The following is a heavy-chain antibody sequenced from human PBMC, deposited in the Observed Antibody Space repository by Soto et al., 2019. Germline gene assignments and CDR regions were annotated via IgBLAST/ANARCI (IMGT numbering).Heavy chain of an antibody. CDR2: IHPNGGDT. V-gene: IGHV1-2*02. J-gene: IGHJ4*02. D-gene: IGHD3-22*01. CDR1: GYPFIDSY. Sequence: ASVKVSCKASGYPFIDSYLHWVRQAPGQGLEWMGWIHPNGGDTISAQKFQGRVTLTRDTSINTAYMELSSLRSEDTAVYYCARGYYDTSGYYPIDFWGQGTLVTVSS. CDR3: ARGYYDTSGYYPIDF.